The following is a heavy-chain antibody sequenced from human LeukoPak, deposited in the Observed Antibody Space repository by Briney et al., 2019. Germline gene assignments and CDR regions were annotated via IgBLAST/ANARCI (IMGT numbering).Heavy chain of an antibody. J-gene: IGHJ4*02. CDR1: GFTFSSYA. D-gene: IGHD3-10*02. V-gene: IGHV3-23*01. Sequence: GGSLRLSCAASGFTFSSYAMSWVRQAPGKGLEWASAISGSGGSTYYADSVKGRFTISRDNSKNTLYLQMNSLRAEDTAVYYCAKLGSGSYYNGKTPIDYWGQGTLVTVSS. CDR2: ISGSGGST. CDR3: AKLGSGSYYNGKTPIDY.